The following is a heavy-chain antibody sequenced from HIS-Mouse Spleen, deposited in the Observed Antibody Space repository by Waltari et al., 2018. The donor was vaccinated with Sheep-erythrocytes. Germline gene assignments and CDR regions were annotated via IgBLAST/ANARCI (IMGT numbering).Heavy chain of an antibody. D-gene: IGHD1-26*01. CDR2: ISSSSSYI. J-gene: IGHJ4*02. V-gene: IGHV3-21*01. Sequence: EVQLVESGGGLVKPGGSLRLSCAASGFTFSSYSMTWVCQAPGKGLEWVSSISSSSSYIYYADSVKGRFTISRDNAKNSLYLQMNSLRAEDTAVYYCARVASGATFDYWDQGTLVTVSS. CDR1: GFTFSSYS. CDR3: ARVASGATFDY.